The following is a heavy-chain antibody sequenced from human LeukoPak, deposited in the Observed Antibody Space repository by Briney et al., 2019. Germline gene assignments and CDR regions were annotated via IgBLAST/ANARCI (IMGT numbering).Heavy chain of an antibody. J-gene: IGHJ4*02. Sequence: PGGSLRLSCAASGFTFNTYAMAWVSQAPGKGLEWVSSLATGASPAYAESVRGRLTLSRDNAKNTLSLQMDNLRAEDTAIYYCARQLGSSRAANCYFDFWGQGTLVAVSS. CDR2: LATGASP. V-gene: IGHV3-23*01. CDR3: ARQLGSSRAANCYFDF. D-gene: IGHD1-1*01. CDR1: GFTFNTYA.